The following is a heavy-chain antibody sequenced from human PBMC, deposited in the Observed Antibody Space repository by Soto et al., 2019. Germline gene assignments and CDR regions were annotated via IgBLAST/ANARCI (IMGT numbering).Heavy chain of an antibody. CDR3: ARDIGHYYGSGSYSYYYYGMHV. D-gene: IGHD3-10*01. V-gene: IGHV3-53*01. CDR2: IYSGGST. Sequence: PGGSLRLSCAASGFTVSSNYMSWVRQAPGKGLEWVSVIYSGGSTYYADSVKGRFTISRDNSKNTLYLQMNSLRAEDTAVYYCARDIGHYYGSGSYSYYYYGMHVWGPATTVTVSS. CDR1: GFTVSSNY. J-gene: IGHJ6*02.